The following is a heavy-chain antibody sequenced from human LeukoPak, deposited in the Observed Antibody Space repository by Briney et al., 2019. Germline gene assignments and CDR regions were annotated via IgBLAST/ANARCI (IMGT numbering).Heavy chain of an antibody. CDR2: ISGSGGST. D-gene: IGHD6-13*01. Sequence: GGSLRLSCAASGFTFSNYNMSWVRQAPGKGLEWVSAISGSGGSTYYADSVKGRFTISRDNSKNTLYLQMNSLRAEDTAVYYCARQYSSSWPYYYYYMDVWGKGTTVTVSS. CDR3: ARQYSSSWPYYYYYMDV. V-gene: IGHV3-23*01. J-gene: IGHJ6*03. CDR1: GFTFSNYN.